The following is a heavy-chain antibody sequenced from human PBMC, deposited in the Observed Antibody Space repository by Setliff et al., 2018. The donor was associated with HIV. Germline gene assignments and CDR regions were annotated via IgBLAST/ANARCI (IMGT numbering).Heavy chain of an antibody. Sequence: SVKVSCKASAGASNTHALNWVRQAPGQGFEWIGGYIPTLHVTRYAENIERARVTISADTSVGAIYLDLRGLRMEDTAVYYCARGGTYFERLFPPSYYMDLWGAGTSVTVSS. J-gene: IGHJ6*03. CDR1: AGASNTHA. V-gene: IGHV1-69*10. CDR2: YIPTLHVT. D-gene: IGHD3-9*01. CDR3: ARGGTYFERLFPPSYYMDL.